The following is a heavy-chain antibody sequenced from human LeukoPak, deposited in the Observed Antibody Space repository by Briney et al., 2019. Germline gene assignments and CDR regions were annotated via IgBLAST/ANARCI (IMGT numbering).Heavy chain of an antibody. D-gene: IGHD3-10*01. CDR1: GYSISSGYS. V-gene: IGHV4-38-2*01. CDR2: IYHSGDT. J-gene: IGHJ4*02. CDR3: ARRYYYGSGIFDY. Sequence: KPSETLSLTCAVSGYSISSGYSWGWIRQPPGKGLEWIGTIYHSGDTYYNPSLKSRVTISVDTSKNQFSLKLNSVTAADTAVYYCARRYYYGSGIFDYWGQGTLVTVSS.